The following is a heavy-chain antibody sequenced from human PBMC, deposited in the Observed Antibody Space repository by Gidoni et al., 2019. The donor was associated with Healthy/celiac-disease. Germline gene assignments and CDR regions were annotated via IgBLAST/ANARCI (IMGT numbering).Heavy chain of an antibody. V-gene: IGHV4-30-2*01. Sequence: QLQLQESGSGLVKPSQTLSLTCAVSGGSISSGGYSWSWIPQPPGKGLEWIGYLYHSGSTYYNPSLKSRVTISVDRSKSQFSLKLSSVTAADTAVYYCARGDYDGGVVDYWGQGTLVTVSS. CDR2: LYHSGST. J-gene: IGHJ4*02. CDR3: ARGDYDGGVVDY. CDR1: GGSISSGGYS. D-gene: IGHD4-17*01.